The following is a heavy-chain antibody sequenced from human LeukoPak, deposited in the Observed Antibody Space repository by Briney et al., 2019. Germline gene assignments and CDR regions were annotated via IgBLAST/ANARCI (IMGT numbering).Heavy chain of an antibody. V-gene: IGHV3-23*01. J-gene: IGHJ4*02. CDR1: GFTFGGFS. D-gene: IGHD6-19*01. CDR2: IYPSGDST. Sequence: GGSLRLSCAASGFTFGGFSMNWVRQAPGKGLEWVSAIYPSGDSTYYADSVKGRFTISRDNSRNTLYLQMHSLSAEDTAVYYCAKDVKPDSGRDVDYWGQGTLVTVSS. CDR3: AKDVKPDSGRDVDY.